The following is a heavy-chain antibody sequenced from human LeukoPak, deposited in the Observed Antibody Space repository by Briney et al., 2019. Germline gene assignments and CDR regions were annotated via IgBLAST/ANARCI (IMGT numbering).Heavy chain of an antibody. V-gene: IGHV1-8*01. CDR2: MNPNSGNT. CDR1: GYTFTSYD. J-gene: IGHJ6*03. Sequence: ASVKVSCKASGYTFTSYDINWVRQATGQGLEWMGWMNPNSGNTGYAQKSQGRVTMTRNTSISTAYMELSSLRSEDTAVYYCATTSIAARPDSMDVWGKGTTVTVSS. CDR3: ATTSIAARPDSMDV. D-gene: IGHD6-6*01.